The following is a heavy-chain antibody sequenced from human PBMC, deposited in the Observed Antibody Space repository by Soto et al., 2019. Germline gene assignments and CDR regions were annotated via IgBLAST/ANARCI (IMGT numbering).Heavy chain of an antibody. Sequence: QVQLVQSGAEVKNLGSWWKFPCRPSEAPFTANPTTGGQQALGKGLEWLGGAIPTFGTANYEQKFQGRVTITADESTSTAYMELSSLRSEDTAVYYCARDLKGIAVAGMGTFWFDPWGQGTLVTVSS. CDR1: EAPFTANP. J-gene: IGHJ5*02. CDR3: ARDLKGIAVAGMGTFWFDP. CDR2: AIPTFGTA. V-gene: IGHV1-69*01. D-gene: IGHD6-19*01.